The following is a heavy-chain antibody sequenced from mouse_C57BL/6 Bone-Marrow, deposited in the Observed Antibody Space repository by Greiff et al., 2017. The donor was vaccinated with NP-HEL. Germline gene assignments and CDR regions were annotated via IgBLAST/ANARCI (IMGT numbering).Heavy chain of an antibody. Sequence: EVQLQQSGPGLVKPSHSLSLTCSVTGYSITSGYYWNWIRQFPGNKLEWMGYISYDGSNNYNPSLKNRISITRDTSKNQFFLKLNSVTTEDTATYYCARAIYYDYDDYAMDYWGQGTSVTVSS. CDR2: ISYDGSN. CDR3: ARAIYYDYDDYAMDY. J-gene: IGHJ4*01. V-gene: IGHV3-6*01. CDR1: GYSITSGYY. D-gene: IGHD2-4*01.